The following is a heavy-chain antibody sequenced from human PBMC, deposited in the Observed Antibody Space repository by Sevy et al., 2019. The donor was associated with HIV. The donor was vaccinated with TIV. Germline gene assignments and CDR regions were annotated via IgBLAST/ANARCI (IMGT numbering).Heavy chain of an antibody. D-gene: IGHD2-2*01. Sequence: ASVKVSCKASGYTFTSYGISWVRQAPGQGLEWMGWISAYNGNTNYAQKLQGRVTMTTDTSTSTAYMELRSLRSDDTAVYYCARDSVNVVPAAMGFRYYGMDVWGQGTTVTVSS. CDR3: ARDSVNVVPAAMGFRYYGMDV. J-gene: IGHJ6*02. CDR1: GYTFTSYG. V-gene: IGHV1-18*01. CDR2: ISAYNGNT.